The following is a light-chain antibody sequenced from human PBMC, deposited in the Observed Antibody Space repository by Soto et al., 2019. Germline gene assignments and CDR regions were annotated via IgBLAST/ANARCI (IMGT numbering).Light chain of an antibody. CDR3: QQSYRAPWT. J-gene: IGKJ1*01. CDR1: QSISTY. CDR2: AAS. V-gene: IGKV1-39*01. Sequence: VQMTQSTSSLSASRGDRFTITCRASQSISTYLNLYQCKSGKAPKVVIYAASSLASGVPSRFRGSGSGTEFTLTISSLQAEDFATYYCQQSYRAPWTFGQGTKV.